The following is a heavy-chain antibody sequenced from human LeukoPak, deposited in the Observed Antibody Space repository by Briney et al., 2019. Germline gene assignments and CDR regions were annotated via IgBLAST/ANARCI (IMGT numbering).Heavy chain of an antibody. V-gene: IGHV4-61*02. D-gene: IGHD3-16*02. CDR3: ARATVIPASFDD. J-gene: IGHJ4*02. CDR2: IYTSGRT. CDR1: GGSITFGSYY. Sequence: SETLSLTCTVSGGSITFGSYYWTWIRQPAGKGLEWIGRIYTSGRTFYNPSLKSRVTISMDTSMNQFSLRLSSVTAADTAVYYCARATVIPASFDDWGQGALVTVSS.